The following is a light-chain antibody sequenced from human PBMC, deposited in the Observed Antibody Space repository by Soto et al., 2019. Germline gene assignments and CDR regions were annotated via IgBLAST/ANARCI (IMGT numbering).Light chain of an antibody. CDR2: ADN. CDR1: TSNIGAGYD. J-gene: IGLJ2*01. V-gene: IGLV1-40*01. CDR3: QSYDSSLSGYV. Sequence: QSVLTQPPSVSGAPGQRVTISCTGTTSNIGAGYDVHWYQQLPGTAPKLLIYADNNRPSGVPDRFSDSTSGTSASLAITGLQAEDEADYYCQSYDSSLSGYVFGGGTKLTV.